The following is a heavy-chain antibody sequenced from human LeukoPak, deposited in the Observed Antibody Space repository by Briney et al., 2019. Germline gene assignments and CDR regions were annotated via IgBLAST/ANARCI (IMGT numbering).Heavy chain of an antibody. D-gene: IGHD4-17*01. CDR3: ARHLIGEEI. CDR2: IYSGGST. J-gene: IGHJ3*02. CDR1: GFTFSDYY. V-gene: IGHV3-66*04. Sequence: PGGSLRLSCAASGFTFSDYYMSWIRQAPGKGLEWVSIIYSGGSTYYADSVKGRFTISRDNSKNTLYLQMNSLRAEDTAVYYCARHLIGEEIGGQGTMVTVSS.